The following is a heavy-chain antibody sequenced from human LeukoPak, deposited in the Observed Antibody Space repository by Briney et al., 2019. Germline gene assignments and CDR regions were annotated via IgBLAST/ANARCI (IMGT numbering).Heavy chain of an antibody. CDR2: ISDSSSVI. V-gene: IGHV3-48*04. CDR1: GFTFSSFG. D-gene: IGHD3-16*01. Sequence: PGGSLRLSCAGSGFTFSSFGMNWVRQPPGKGLEWVSYISDSSSVIFYADSVKGRFTISRDNAKNSLYLQMSSLRVEDTAIYYCTRRFGSWGQGTLVTVSS. CDR3: TRRFGS. J-gene: IGHJ4*02.